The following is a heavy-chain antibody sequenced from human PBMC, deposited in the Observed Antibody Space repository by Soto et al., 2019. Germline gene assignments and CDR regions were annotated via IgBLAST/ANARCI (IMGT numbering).Heavy chain of an antibody. CDR3: ATARATRADGWFDP. CDR2: FDPEDGET. D-gene: IGHD1-26*01. J-gene: IGHJ5*02. V-gene: IGHV1-24*01. CDR1: GYALTELS. Sequence: ASVKVSCKVSGYALTELSMHWVRQAPGKGLEWMGGFDPEDGETIYAQKFQGRVTMTEDTSTDTAYMELSSLRSEDTAVYYCATARATRADGWFDPWGQGTLVTVSS.